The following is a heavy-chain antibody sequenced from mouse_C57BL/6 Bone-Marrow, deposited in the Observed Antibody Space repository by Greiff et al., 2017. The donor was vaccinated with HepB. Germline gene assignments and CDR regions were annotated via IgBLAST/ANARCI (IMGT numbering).Heavy chain of an antibody. J-gene: IGHJ4*01. D-gene: IGHD4-1*01. V-gene: IGHV2-9-1*01. CDR2: IWTGGGT. Sequence: VKVVESGPGLVAPSQSLSITCTVSGFSLTSYAISWVRQPPGKGLEWLGVIWTGGGTNYNSALKSRLSISKDNSKSQVFLKMNSLQTDDTARYYCARKRGNWDDAMDYWGQGTSVTVSS. CDR3: ARKRGNWDDAMDY. CDR1: GFSLTSYA.